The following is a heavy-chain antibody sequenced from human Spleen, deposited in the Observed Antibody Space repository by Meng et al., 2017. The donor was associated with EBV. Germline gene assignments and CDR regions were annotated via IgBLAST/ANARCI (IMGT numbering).Heavy chain of an antibody. D-gene: IGHD5-18*01. V-gene: IGHV4-4*02. CDR3: ARRARQLVPNSYYYFDY. J-gene: IGHJ4*02. CDR2: MFHSGST. CDR1: GGSISNPNW. Sequence: RQGSGPGLVKPSGTLSLPCPVSGGSISNPNWWSWVRQPPGKGLEWIAEMFHSGSTNYNPSLKSRITISVDKSKNQFSLNLSSVTAADTAVYYCARRARQLVPNSYYYFDYWGQGALVTVSS.